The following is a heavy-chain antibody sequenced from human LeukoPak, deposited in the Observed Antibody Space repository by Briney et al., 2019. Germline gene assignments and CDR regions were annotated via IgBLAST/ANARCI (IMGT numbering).Heavy chain of an antibody. V-gene: IGHV3-48*03. CDR3: ATIAVAGTRFDY. CDR2: ISSSGSTI. Sequence: GGSLRLSCGASGFTFSSYEMNWVRQAPGKGLEWVSYISSSGSTIYYADSVKGRFNISRDNAKNSLYLQMNSLRAEDTAVYYCATIAVAGTRFDYWGQGTLVTVSS. CDR1: GFTFSSYE. J-gene: IGHJ4*02. D-gene: IGHD6-19*01.